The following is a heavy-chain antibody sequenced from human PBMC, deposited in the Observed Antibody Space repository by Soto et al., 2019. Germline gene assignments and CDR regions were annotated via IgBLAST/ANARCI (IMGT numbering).Heavy chain of an antibody. V-gene: IGHV3-48*02. CDR2: IRSSSSTI. Sequence: EVQLVESGGGLVQPGGSLRLSCAASGFTFSSYSMNWVRQAPGKGLEWVSYIRSSSSTIYYADSVKGRFTISRDNAKNSLYLQMNSLRDEDTAVYYCARGPGELGYYDSSGYYDYWGQGTLVTVSS. CDR1: GFTFSSYS. J-gene: IGHJ4*02. D-gene: IGHD3-22*01. CDR3: ARGPGELGYYDSSGYYDY.